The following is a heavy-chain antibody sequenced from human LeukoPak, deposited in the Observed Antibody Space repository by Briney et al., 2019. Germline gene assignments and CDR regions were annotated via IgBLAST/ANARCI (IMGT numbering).Heavy chain of an antibody. CDR3: ARFSKYSDTSAHYLDY. Sequence: SETLSLTCAVYGGSFSGYYWSWIRQPPGKGLEWIGEINHSGSTNYNPSLKSRVTISVDTSKNQFSLKLSSVTAADTAVYYCARFSKYSDTSAHYLDYWGQGTLVSVSS. CDR1: GGSFSGYY. D-gene: IGHD3-22*01. CDR2: INHSGST. J-gene: IGHJ4*02. V-gene: IGHV4-34*01.